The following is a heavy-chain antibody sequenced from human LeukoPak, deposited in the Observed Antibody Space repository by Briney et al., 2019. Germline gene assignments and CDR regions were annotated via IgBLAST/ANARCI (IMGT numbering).Heavy chain of an antibody. CDR2: ISGSGGST. J-gene: IGHJ4*02. CDR1: GFTFSSHY. D-gene: IGHD3-22*01. V-gene: IGHV3-23*01. Sequence: GGSLRLSCEASGFTFSSHYISWIRQAPGKGLEWVSAISGSGGSTYYADSVKGRFTISRDNSKNTLYLQMNSLRAEDTAVYYCAKDLAFHDSSGSPYWGQGTLVTVSS. CDR3: AKDLAFHDSSGSPY.